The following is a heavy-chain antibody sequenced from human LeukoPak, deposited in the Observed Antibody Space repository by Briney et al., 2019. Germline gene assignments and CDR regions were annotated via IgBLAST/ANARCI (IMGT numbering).Heavy chain of an antibody. V-gene: IGHV3-30*02. CDR2: IRYDGSNK. J-gene: IGHJ6*03. CDR3: ANPGGYCSSTSCSRTQQDYYYYMDV. Sequence: PGGSLRLSCAASGFTFSSYGMHWVRQAPGKGLEWVAFIRYDGSNKYYADSVKGRFTISRDNSKNTLYLQMNSLRAEDTAVYYCANPGGYCSSTSCSRTQQDYYYYMDVWGKGTTVTVSS. CDR1: GFTFSSYG. D-gene: IGHD2-2*01.